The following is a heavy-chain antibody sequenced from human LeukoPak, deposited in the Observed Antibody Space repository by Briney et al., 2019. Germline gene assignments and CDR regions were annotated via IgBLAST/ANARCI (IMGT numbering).Heavy chain of an antibody. J-gene: IGHJ4*02. D-gene: IGHD6-13*01. Sequence: SETLSLTCTVSGYSIRSGYYWGWIRQPPGKGLEWIGSINQSGNTYYNPSLKGRVTISVDTSKNQFSLRLSSVTAADTAVYYCASFLAAAHIDYWGQGTLVTVSS. CDR3: ASFLAAAHIDY. CDR1: GYSIRSGYY. CDR2: INQSGNT. V-gene: IGHV4-38-2*02.